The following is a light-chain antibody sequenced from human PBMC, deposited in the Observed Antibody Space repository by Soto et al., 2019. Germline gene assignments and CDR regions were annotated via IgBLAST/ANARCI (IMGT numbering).Light chain of an antibody. CDR3: QRDGSSLKWT. Sequence: EIVLTQSPGTLSLSPGERATLSCMASQSVSSSYLAWYQQKPGQAPRLLIYGASSRATGIPDRFSGSGSGTDFALTISRLEPYDFAVYYCQRDGSSLKWTFGQGTKVEIK. CDR1: QSVSSSY. J-gene: IGKJ1*01. CDR2: GAS. V-gene: IGKV3-20*01.